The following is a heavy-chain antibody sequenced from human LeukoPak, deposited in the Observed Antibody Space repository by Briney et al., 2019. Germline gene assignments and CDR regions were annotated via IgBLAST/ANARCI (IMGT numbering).Heavy chain of an antibody. J-gene: IGHJ4*02. CDR2: IYPSDSDI. Sequence: GESLKISCKASGYSFTNYWIGWVRQMPGKGLEWMGIIYPSDSDIRYSPSFQGQVTISADKSINTAYLQWSSLKASDTAIYYCARAGTSNYRFFDSWGQGTLVTVSS. D-gene: IGHD4-11*01. CDR1: GYSFTNYW. V-gene: IGHV5-51*01. CDR3: ARAGTSNYRFFDS.